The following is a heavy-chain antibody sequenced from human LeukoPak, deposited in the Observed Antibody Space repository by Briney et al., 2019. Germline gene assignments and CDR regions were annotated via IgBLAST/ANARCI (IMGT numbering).Heavy chain of an antibody. V-gene: IGHV3-23*01. CDR2: ISGSGGST. Sequence: GGSLRLSCAASGFTFSSYWMHWVRQAPGKGLVWVSAISGSGGSTYYADSVKGRFTISRDNSKNTLYLQMNSLRSDDTAVYYCARVWRSSFGRGVEYNPPQSPEGFDYWGQGTLVTVSS. CDR1: GFTFSSYW. D-gene: IGHD1-14*01. CDR3: ARVWRSSFGRGVEYNPPQSPEGFDY. J-gene: IGHJ4*02.